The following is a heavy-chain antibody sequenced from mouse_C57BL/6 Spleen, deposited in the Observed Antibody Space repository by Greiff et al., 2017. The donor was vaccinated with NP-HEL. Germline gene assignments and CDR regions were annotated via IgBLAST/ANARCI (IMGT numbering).Heavy chain of an antibody. Sequence: EVHLVESGGGLVKPGGSLKLSCAASGFTFSDYGMHWVRQAPEKGLEWVAYISSGSSTIYYADTVKGRFTISRDNAKHTLFLQMTSLRSEDTAMYYCARDYYGTLFDYWGQGTTLTVSS. CDR3: ARDYYGTLFDY. D-gene: IGHD1-1*01. CDR2: ISSGSSTI. V-gene: IGHV5-17*01. CDR1: GFTFSDYG. J-gene: IGHJ2*01.